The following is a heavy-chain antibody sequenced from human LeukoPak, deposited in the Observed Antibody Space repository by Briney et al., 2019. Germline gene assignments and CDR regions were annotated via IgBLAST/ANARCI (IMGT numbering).Heavy chain of an antibody. V-gene: IGHV4-30-2*01. D-gene: IGHD1-14*01. J-gene: IGHJ5*02. CDR3: ARGSPDGVNWFDL. Sequence: SSETLSLTCAVSGGSISSGGYSWSWIRQPPGKGLEWIGYIYHSGSTYYNPSLKSRVTISVDRSKNQFSLKLSSVTAADTAVYYCARGSPDGVNWFDLWGQGTLVTVSS. CDR2: IYHSGST. CDR1: GGSISSGGYS.